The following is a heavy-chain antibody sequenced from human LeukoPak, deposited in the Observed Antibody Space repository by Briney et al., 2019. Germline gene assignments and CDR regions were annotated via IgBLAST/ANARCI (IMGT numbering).Heavy chain of an antibody. Sequence: SETLSLTCTVSGGSISSYYWSWIRQPPGKGLEWIGYIYYSGSTNYNPSLKSRVTISVDTSKNQFSLKLSSVTAADTAAYYCARGVEAARPYYFDYWGQGTLVTVSS. CDR3: ARGVEAARPYYFDY. CDR2: IYYSGST. CDR1: GGSISSYY. D-gene: IGHD6-6*01. V-gene: IGHV4-59*01. J-gene: IGHJ4*02.